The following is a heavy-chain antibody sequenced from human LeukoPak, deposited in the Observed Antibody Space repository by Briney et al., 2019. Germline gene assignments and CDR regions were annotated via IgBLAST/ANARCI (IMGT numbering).Heavy chain of an antibody. CDR3: ARGSSWSGYY. Sequence: GGSLRLSCAASGFTFSTYTMNWVRQAPGKGLEWVSSISSRSSYIYYADSVKGRFTISRDNAKNSLYLQMNSLRAEDTAVYYCARGSSWSGYYWGQGTLVTVSS. CDR2: ISSRSSYI. CDR1: GFTFSTYT. D-gene: IGHD6-13*01. J-gene: IGHJ4*02. V-gene: IGHV3-21*01.